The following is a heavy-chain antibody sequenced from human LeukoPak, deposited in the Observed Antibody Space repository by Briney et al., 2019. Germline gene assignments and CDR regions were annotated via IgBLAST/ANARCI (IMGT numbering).Heavy chain of an antibody. J-gene: IGHJ4*02. CDR1: GFTFSSYA. V-gene: IGHV3-23*01. D-gene: IGHD3-10*01. CDR3: GKDKDPYFGSGTLPDY. Sequence: KTGGSLRLSCAASGFTFSSYAMSWVRQAPGKGLEWVSAISGSGGSTYYADSVKGRFTISRDNSKNTLYLQMNSLRAEDTAVYHCGKDKDPYFGSGTLPDYWGQGVLVTVTS. CDR2: ISGSGGST.